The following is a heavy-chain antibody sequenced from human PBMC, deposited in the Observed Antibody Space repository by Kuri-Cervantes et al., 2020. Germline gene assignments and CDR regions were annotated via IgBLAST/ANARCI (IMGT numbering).Heavy chain of an antibody. J-gene: IGHJ4*02. Sequence: LRLSCTVSGGSISSGSYYWSWVRQPPGKGLEWIGYIYYSGSTYYNPSLKSRVTISVDTSKNQFSLKLSSVTAADTAVYYCARGERWLQLDYWGQGTLVTVSS. CDR1: GGSISSGSYY. D-gene: IGHD5-24*01. CDR3: ARGERWLQLDY. V-gene: IGHV4-30-4*08. CDR2: IYYSGST.